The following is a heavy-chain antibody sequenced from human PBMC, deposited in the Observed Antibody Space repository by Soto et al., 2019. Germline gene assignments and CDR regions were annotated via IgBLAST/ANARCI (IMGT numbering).Heavy chain of an antibody. CDR3: ARVATTVTTIPLNFDY. CDR2: INAGNGNT. D-gene: IGHD4-4*01. J-gene: IGHJ4*02. CDR1: GYTFTSCA. Sequence: AAVKVSCKASGYTFTSCAMHWVRQAPGQRLEWMGWINAGNGNTKYSQKFQGRVTITRDTSASTAYMELSSLRSEDTAVYYCARVATTVTTIPLNFDYWGQGTLVTVSS. V-gene: IGHV1-3*01.